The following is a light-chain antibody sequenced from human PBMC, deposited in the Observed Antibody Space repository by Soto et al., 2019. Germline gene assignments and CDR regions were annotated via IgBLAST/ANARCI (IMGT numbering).Light chain of an antibody. CDR3: SSYTSSSSLV. J-gene: IGLJ2*01. CDR2: EVS. V-gene: IGLV2-14*01. CDR1: SSDVGGYNY. Sequence: QSALTQPASVSGSPGQSITISCTGTSSDVGGYNYVSWYQQHPGKAPKLMIYEVSNRPSGVSNRFSGSKSGNTAYLTISGLQAEDEANYHCSSYTSSSSLVFGGGTKLTVL.